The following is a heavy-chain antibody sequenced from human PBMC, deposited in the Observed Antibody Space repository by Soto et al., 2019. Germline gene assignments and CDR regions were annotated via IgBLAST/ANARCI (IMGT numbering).Heavy chain of an antibody. CDR2: ISSSSYI. CDR3: ASFCTNGVCHDY. D-gene: IGHD2-8*01. J-gene: IGHJ4*02. V-gene: IGHV3-21*01. CDR1: GFTFSSYS. Sequence: GGSLRLSCAASGFTFSSYSMNWVRQAPGKGLEWVSSISSSSYIYYADSVKGRFTISRDNAKNSLYLQMNSLRAEDTAVYYCASFCTNGVCHDYWGQGTLVTVSS.